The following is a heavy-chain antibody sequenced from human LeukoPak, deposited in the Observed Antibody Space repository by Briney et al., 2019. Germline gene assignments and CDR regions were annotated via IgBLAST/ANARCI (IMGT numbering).Heavy chain of an antibody. J-gene: IGHJ4*02. CDR1: GGSISSYY. Sequence: SETLSLTCAVSGGSISSYYWSWIRQPPGKGLEWIGYIHYSGSSNYNPSLKSRVTISIDTSKNQFSLKLSSVTAADTAVYYCAKSGRYDTLTGHYIDYWGQGALVTVSS. CDR2: IHYSGSS. CDR3: AKSGRYDTLTGHYIDY. V-gene: IGHV4-59*01. D-gene: IGHD3-9*01.